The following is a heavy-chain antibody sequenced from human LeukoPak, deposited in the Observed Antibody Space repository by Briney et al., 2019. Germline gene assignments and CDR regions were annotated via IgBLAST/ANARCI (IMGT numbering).Heavy chain of an antibody. CDR1: GYTFTGSY. Sequence: ASVKVSCKASGYTFTGSYIHWVRQAPRQGLEWMGWINPNSGGTSSAQKFQGRVTMTRDTSVSTAYMELSRLRSDDTALYYCARETGYCSGGRCYFIYWGQGTLVTVSS. CDR2: INPNSGGT. D-gene: IGHD2-15*01. CDR3: ARETGYCSGGRCYFIY. V-gene: IGHV1-2*02. J-gene: IGHJ4*02.